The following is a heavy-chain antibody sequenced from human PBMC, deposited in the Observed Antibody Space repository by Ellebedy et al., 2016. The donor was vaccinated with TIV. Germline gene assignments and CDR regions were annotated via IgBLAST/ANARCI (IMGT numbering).Heavy chain of an antibody. CDR1: GDSTSSGDYN. Sequence: MPSETLSLTCTVSGDSTSSGDYNWSWIRQPPGKGLDWNGYIYYSGTTYYNPSLQRRVTISIDTSKNEFFMKLSSVTAADTAVNYCARDRGGLGSPDANWSDPWGQGTLVTVSS. CDR3: ARDRGGLGSPDANWSDP. CDR2: IYYSGTT. D-gene: IGHD3-10*01. V-gene: IGHV4-30-4*01. J-gene: IGHJ5*02.